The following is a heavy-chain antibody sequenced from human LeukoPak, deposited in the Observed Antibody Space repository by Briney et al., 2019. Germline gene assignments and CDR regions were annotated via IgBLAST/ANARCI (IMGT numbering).Heavy chain of an antibody. V-gene: IGHV4-34*01. CDR3: ARGRDRSKAGVH. CDR2: IHPHGIF. J-gene: IGHJ4*02. D-gene: IGHD2-8*01. CDR1: GGSCDDYY. Sequence: PSETLSLTCAVYGGSCDDYYWSWIRQPPGKGLEWIGEIHPHGIFYYNSSLTSRVTISIDTSKSQFSLRLTSVTAADTAFYYCARGRDRSKAGVHWGQGSLVTVSS.